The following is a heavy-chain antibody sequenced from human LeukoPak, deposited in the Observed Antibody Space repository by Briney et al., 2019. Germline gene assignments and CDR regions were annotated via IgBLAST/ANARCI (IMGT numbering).Heavy chain of an antibody. V-gene: IGHV2-5*02. CDR1: GFSLSTSGVG. CDR2: IYWDDDK. Sequence: SGPTLVNPTQTLTLTCTFSGFSLSTSGVGVGWIRQPPGKALEWLALIYWDDDKRYSPSLKTRLTISKDTSKNQVVLTMTNMDPVDTATYYCARIRTYYYDSSGSGPFDYWGQGTLVTVSS. J-gene: IGHJ4*02. D-gene: IGHD3-22*01. CDR3: ARIRTYYYDSSGSGPFDY.